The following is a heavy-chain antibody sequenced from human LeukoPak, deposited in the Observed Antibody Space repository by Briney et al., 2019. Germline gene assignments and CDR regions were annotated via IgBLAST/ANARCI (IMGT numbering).Heavy chain of an antibody. D-gene: IGHD3-16*01. CDR3: SRGRYYLDS. Sequence: GGSLRLSCAASGFTFSSYWMHWVRQAPGKGLVWVSHVNSDGSSATYADSVKGRFTISRDNAKNTLFLQMNSLRVEDTAVYYCSRGRYYLDSWGQGTLVTVSS. J-gene: IGHJ4*02. CDR2: VNSDGSSA. V-gene: IGHV3-74*01. CDR1: GFTFSSYW.